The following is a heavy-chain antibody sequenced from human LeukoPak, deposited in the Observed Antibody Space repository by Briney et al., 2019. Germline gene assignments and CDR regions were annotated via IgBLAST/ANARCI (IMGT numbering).Heavy chain of an antibody. J-gene: IGHJ4*02. CDR2: IIPIFGTA. CDR1: GGTFSSYA. CDR3: ARGRRYCSGGSCYPFDY. D-gene: IGHD2-15*01. Sequence: SVKVSRKASGGTFSSYAISWVRQAPGQGLEWMGGIIPIFGTANYAQKFQGRVTITSDESTSTAYMELSSLRSEDTAVYYCARGRRYCSGGSCYPFDYWGQGTLDTVSS. V-gene: IGHV1-69*13.